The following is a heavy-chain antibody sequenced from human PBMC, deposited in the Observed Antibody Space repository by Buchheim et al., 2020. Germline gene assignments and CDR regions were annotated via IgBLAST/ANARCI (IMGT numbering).Heavy chain of an antibody. D-gene: IGHD4-17*01. CDR3: AKEQRGPVTTPDY. J-gene: IGHJ4*02. CDR2: ISASGTST. Sequence: EVQLLESGGGLVQPGGSLRLSCAASGLTFSSYAMSWVRQAPGKGLEWVSSISASGTSTYYADSVKGRFTISRDNSKNPLYLQLNSDRADQTAVYYCAKEQRGPVTTPDYWRQGT. CDR1: GLTFSSYA. V-gene: IGHV3-23*01.